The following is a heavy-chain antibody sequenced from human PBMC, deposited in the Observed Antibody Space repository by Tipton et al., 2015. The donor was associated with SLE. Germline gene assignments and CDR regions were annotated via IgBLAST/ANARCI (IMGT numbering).Heavy chain of an antibody. CDR1: GVSISNYY. D-gene: IGHD1-26*01. CDR3: AVRRVGGTSVGKSPYDH. Sequence: TLSLTCYVTGVSISNYYWTWIRQSPGKGLEWIGNVYKNYNPSLESRVTISVDTSRNLFSLNLSSVTAADTAVYYCAVRRVGGTSVGKSPYDHWGQGTLVTVSS. V-gene: IGHV4-59*01. J-gene: IGHJ4*02. CDR2: VYKN.